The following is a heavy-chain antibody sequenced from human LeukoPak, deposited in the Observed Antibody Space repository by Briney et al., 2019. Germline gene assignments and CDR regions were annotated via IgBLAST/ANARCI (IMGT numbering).Heavy chain of an antibody. Sequence: PGGSLRLSCAASGFTFSSYAMSWVRQAPGKGLEWVSVISGSGYSTYYADSVKGRFTISRDNSKNTLYLQMNSLRAEDTAVYYCADSNTMVRGGVFDYWGQGTLVTVSS. J-gene: IGHJ4*02. D-gene: IGHD3-10*01. CDR2: ISGSGYST. CDR1: GFTFSSYA. CDR3: ADSNTMVRGGVFDY. V-gene: IGHV3-23*01.